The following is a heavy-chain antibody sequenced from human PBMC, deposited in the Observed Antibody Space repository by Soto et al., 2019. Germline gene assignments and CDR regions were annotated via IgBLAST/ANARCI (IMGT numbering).Heavy chain of an antibody. V-gene: IGHV5-51*01. J-gene: IGHJ6*02. CDR1: GYSFTSDW. Sequence: PVESLKISCSGSGYSFTSDWIGWVRQMPWKGLEWMGIIYPGDSDTRYSPSFQGQVTISADKSISTAYLQWSSLKASDTAMYYCARLDPDYYYYYGMDVWGQGTTVTVSS. CDR2: IYPGDSDT. CDR3: ARLDPDYYYYYGMDV.